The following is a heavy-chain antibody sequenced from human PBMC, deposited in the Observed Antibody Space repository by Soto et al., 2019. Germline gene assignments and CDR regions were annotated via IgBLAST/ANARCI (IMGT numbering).Heavy chain of an antibody. CDR3: ARDFYTGTTPYYGMDV. J-gene: IGHJ6*02. V-gene: IGHV3-33*01. Sequence: QVQLVESGGGVVQPGRSLRLSCAASGFTFSSYGMHWVRQAPGKGLEWVAVIWYDGSNKYYADSVKGRFTISRDNSKNTLYLQMNSLRAEDTAVYYCARDFYTGTTPYYGMDVWGQGTTVTVSS. D-gene: IGHD1-7*01. CDR1: GFTFSSYG. CDR2: IWYDGSNK.